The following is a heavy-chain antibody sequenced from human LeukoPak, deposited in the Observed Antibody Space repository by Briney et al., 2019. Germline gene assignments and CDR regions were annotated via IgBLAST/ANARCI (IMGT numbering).Heavy chain of an antibody. J-gene: IGHJ4*02. Sequence: PGRSLRLSCAASGFTFSSYAMHWVRQAPGKGLEWVAVISYDGSNKYYADSVKGRFTISRDNSKNTLYLQMNSLRAEDTAVYYCAFNGYWGQGTLVTVSS. V-gene: IGHV3-30-3*01. CDR1: GFTFSSYA. CDR3: AFNGY. CDR2: ISYDGSNK.